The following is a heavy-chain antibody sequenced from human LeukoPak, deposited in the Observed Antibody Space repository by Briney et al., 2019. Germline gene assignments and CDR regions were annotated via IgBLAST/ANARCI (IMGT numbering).Heavy chain of an antibody. Sequence: GGSLRLSCAASGITLSNYWMHWVRQVPGKGLVWVSRINYEGSTTSYADSVKGRFTISRDNAKNTPYLQMNSLRAEDTSVYYCATSSYGGNFGLFDYWGQGILVTVSS. CDR1: GITLSNYW. V-gene: IGHV3-74*01. CDR2: INYEGSTT. D-gene: IGHD4-23*01. J-gene: IGHJ4*02. CDR3: ATSSYGGNFGLFDY.